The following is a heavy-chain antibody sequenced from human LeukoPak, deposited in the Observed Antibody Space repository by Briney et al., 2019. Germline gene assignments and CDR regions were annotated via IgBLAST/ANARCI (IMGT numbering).Heavy chain of an antibody. V-gene: IGHV4-34*01. CDR2: INHSGST. D-gene: IGHD3-22*01. CDR1: GGSFGGYY. CDR3: ARDQYYYDSSAYYRFDY. Sequence: SETLSLTCAVYGGSFGGYYWSWIRQPPGKGLEWIGEINHSGSTNYNPSLKSRVTISVDASKNQFSLKLSSVTAADTAVYYCARDQYYYDSSAYYRFDYWGQGTLVTVSS. J-gene: IGHJ4*02.